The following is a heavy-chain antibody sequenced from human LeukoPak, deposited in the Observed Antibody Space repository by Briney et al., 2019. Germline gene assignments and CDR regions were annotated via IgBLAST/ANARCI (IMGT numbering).Heavy chain of an antibody. CDR2: ISTTSSSI. D-gene: IGHD5-12*01. CDR3: ARDRGVSGRSGYDDY. Sequence: PGGSLRLSCAASGFIFSSYGMNWVRQAPGQGLGWVSYISTTSSSIYYADSVKGRFTISRDNARDSLYLQMDSLRDEDTAVYYCARDRGVSGRSGYDDYWGRGTLVTVSS. CDR1: GFIFSSYG. V-gene: IGHV3-48*02. J-gene: IGHJ4*02.